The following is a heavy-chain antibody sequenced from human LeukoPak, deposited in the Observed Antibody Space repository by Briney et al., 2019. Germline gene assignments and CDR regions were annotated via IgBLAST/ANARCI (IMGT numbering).Heavy chain of an antibody. CDR2: ISAYNGNT. V-gene: IGHV1-18*01. CDR3: ARGRSRTDVVVITNDAFDI. J-gene: IGHJ3*02. CDR1: GYTFTNYG. Sequence: ASVKVSCKASGYTFTNYGISWVRQAPGQGLEWMGWISAYNGNTNYAQKLQGRVTMTTDTSTTTAYMELRSLRSNDTAVYYCARGRSRTDVVVITNDAFDIWGQGTMVTVSS. D-gene: IGHD3-22*01.